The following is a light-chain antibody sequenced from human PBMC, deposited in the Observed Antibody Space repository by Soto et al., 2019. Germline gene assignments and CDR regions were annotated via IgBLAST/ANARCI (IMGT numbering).Light chain of an antibody. CDR3: KSYAGSNTYV. J-gene: IGLJ1*01. Sequence: QSALTQPPSASGSPGQSVTISCTGTKSDIGVYDFVSWYQHHPGKAPRLIIYEVVQRPSGVPDRFSGPKSGNTASLTVSGLQAADEADYFCKSYAGSNTYVFGSGTKVT. CDR1: KSDIGVYDF. CDR2: EVV. V-gene: IGLV2-8*01.